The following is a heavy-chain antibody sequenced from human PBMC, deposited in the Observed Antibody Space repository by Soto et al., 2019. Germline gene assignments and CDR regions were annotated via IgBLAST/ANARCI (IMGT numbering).Heavy chain of an antibody. CDR1: GDSISSTNYY. Sequence: NPSETLSLTCTVSGDSISSTNYYWGWIRQPPGKGLEWIGTFYSGRGNYYNPSLKSRVTISVDTSKNQFSLRLSSVTAADTAVYYCARHSTENYRYNYYFTMDVWGQGTTVTVSS. J-gene: IGHJ6*02. CDR2: FYSGRGN. CDR3: ARHSTENYRYNYYFTMDV. D-gene: IGHD1-7*01. V-gene: IGHV4-39*01.